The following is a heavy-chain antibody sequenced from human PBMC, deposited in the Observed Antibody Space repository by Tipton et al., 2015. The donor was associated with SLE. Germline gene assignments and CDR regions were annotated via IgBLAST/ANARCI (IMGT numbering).Heavy chain of an antibody. CDR2: IYTSGST. D-gene: IGHD3-3*01. Sequence: TLSLTCTVSGGSISSYYWSWIRQPAGKGLEWIVRIYTSGSTSYNPSLKSRVTISVDTSKNQFSLKLSSVTAADTAVYYCARRDQLLRSLAYYYYMDVWGKGTTVTVSS. V-gene: IGHV4-4*07. CDR3: ARRDQLLRSLAYYYYMDV. CDR1: GGSISSYY. J-gene: IGHJ6*03.